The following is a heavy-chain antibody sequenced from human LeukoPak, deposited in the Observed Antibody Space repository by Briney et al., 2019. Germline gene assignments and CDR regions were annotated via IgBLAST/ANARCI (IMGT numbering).Heavy chain of an antibody. CDR3: TKTTVTTIPPFFDY. CDR2: ISGSGGST. D-gene: IGHD4-17*01. CDR1: GFTFSTYA. V-gene: IGHV3-23*01. Sequence: PGGSLRLSCAASGFTFSTYAMNWVRQAPGKGLEWVSGISGSGGSTYYADSVEGRFTISRDNSKNTLYLQMNSLRAEDTAIYYCTKTTVTTIPPFFDYWGQGTLVTVSS. J-gene: IGHJ4*02.